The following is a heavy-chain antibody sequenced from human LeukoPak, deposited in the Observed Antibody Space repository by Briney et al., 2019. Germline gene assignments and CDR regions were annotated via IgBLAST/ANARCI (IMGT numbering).Heavy chain of an antibody. D-gene: IGHD3-10*01. J-gene: IGHJ4*02. CDR3: ARSDYSGSGSLVY. Sequence: GGSLRLSCAASGFTFSNYGMHWVRQAPGKGLEWVAVIWYDGSNKYYPDSVKGRFTISRDNSKDTLYLQINSLRAEDTAVYYCARSDYSGSGSLVYWGQGTLVTVS. V-gene: IGHV3-33*01. CDR2: IWYDGSNK. CDR1: GFTFSNYG.